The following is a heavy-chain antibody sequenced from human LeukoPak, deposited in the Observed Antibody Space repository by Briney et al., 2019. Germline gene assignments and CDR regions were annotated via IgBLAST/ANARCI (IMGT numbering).Heavy chain of an antibody. Sequence: SQTLSLTCTVSGGSISSGPYYWSWIRQPAGKGLEWIGRIYTSGSTNYNPSLKSRVTISVDTSKNQFSLKLSSVTAADTAVYYCARHRRTGSSSWEGLGYYYYYYMDVWGKGTTVTVSS. D-gene: IGHD6-13*01. CDR1: GGSISSGPYY. V-gene: IGHV4-61*02. CDR3: ARHRRTGSSSWEGLGYYYYYYMDV. J-gene: IGHJ6*03. CDR2: IYTSGST.